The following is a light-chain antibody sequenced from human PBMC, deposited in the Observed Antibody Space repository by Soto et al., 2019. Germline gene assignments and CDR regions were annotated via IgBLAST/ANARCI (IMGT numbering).Light chain of an antibody. CDR2: EVN. CDR3: CSYTVDVAPYV. Sequence: QSALTQPASISGSPGQSITISCTGTSSDVGVYNFVSWYQQHPGKAPKVLIYEVNKRPSGISNRFSGSKSGNTASLTVSGLQAEDEAYYFCCSYTVDVAPYVFGTGAKVTV. J-gene: IGLJ1*01. V-gene: IGLV2-23*02. CDR1: SSDVGVYNF.